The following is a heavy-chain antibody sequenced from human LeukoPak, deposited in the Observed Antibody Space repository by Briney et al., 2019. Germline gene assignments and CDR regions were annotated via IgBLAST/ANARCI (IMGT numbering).Heavy chain of an antibody. Sequence: ASVKVSCKASGYTFTSYAMNWVRQAPGQGLEWMGWINTNTGNPTYAQGFTGRFVFSLDTSVSTAYLQISSLKAEDTAVYYCARALGAYYDILTGPDYYGMDVWGQGTTVTVSS. CDR1: GYTFTSYA. J-gene: IGHJ6*02. CDR3: ARALGAYYDILTGPDYYGMDV. D-gene: IGHD3-9*01. CDR2: INTNTGNP. V-gene: IGHV7-4-1*02.